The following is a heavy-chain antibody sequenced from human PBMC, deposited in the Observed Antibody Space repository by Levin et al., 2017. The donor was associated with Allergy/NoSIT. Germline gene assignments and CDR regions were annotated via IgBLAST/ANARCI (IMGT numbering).Heavy chain of an antibody. V-gene: IGHV3-21*01. J-gene: IGHJ4*02. Sequence: PGGSLRLSCAASGFTFSSYSMNWVRQAPGKGLEWVSSITSSSSYIYYADSVKGRFTISRDNAKNSLYLQMNSLRAEDTAVYYCARGNDYGDYVIDYWGQGTLVTVSS. CDR1: GFTFSSYS. CDR2: ITSSSSYI. D-gene: IGHD4-17*01. CDR3: ARGNDYGDYVIDY.